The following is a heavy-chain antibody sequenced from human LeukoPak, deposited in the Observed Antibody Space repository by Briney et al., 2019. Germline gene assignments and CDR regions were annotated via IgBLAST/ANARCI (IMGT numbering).Heavy chain of an antibody. CDR2: TSAYNGNT. Sequence: ASVKVSCKASGYTFTSYGISWVRQAPGQGLEWRGWTSAYNGNTNYAQKLQGRVTMTTDTSTRTAYMELRSLRSDDTAVYYCARDLGYCSSTSCYHDAFDIWGQGTMVTVSS. D-gene: IGHD2-2*01. J-gene: IGHJ3*02. V-gene: IGHV1-18*01. CDR3: ARDLGYCSSTSCYHDAFDI. CDR1: GYTFTSYG.